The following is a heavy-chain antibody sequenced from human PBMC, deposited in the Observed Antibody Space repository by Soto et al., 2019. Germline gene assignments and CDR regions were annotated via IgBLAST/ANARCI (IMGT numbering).Heavy chain of an antibody. CDR2: IYYTGTT. J-gene: IGHJ4*02. V-gene: IGHV4-39*01. CDR1: GGSITSNNYY. Sequence: QLQLQESGPGLVKPSETLSLTCTVSGGSITSNNYYWGWIRQPPGKGLEWIGSIYYTGTTYYSPPLKSRATISVDTSKNQFSLRLTSVTAADTAVYYCAKIFGSFDYHFEYWGQGMLVTVSS. CDR3: AKIFGSFDYHFEY. D-gene: IGHD2-15*01.